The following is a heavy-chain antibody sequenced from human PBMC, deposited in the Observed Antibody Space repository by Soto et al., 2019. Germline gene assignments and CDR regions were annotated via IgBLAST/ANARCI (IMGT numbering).Heavy chain of an antibody. J-gene: IGHJ5*02. Sequence: QVQLLQSGAELREPGSTVTISCSPSGGTFVSSAFAWMRQAPGGRIEWMGGIIPILGTTKYAEKFLGRLTIRADDSSRKAYLEFRSLTVDDTALYFCAKKNPHGDSNTGWLAPWGQGTLVTVS. CDR1: GGTFVSSA. V-gene: IGHV1-69*01. CDR2: IIPILGTT. D-gene: IGHD2-8*01. CDR3: AKKNPHGDSNTGWLAP.